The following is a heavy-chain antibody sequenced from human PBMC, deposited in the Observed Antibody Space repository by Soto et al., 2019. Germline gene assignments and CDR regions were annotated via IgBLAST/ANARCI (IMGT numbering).Heavy chain of an antibody. J-gene: IGHJ6*02. CDR2: IIPIFGTA. CDR1: GGTFSSYA. CDR3: ASGRRLASGYYGMDV. D-gene: IGHD5-12*01. V-gene: IGHV1-69*06. Sequence: SVKVSCKASGGTFSSYAISWVRQAPGQGLEWMGGIIPIFGTANYAQKFQGRVTITADKSTSTAYMELSSLRSEGTAVYYCASGRRLASGYYGMDVWGQGTTVTVS.